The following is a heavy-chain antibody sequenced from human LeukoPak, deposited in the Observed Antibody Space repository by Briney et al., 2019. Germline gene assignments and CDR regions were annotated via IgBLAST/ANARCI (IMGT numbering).Heavy chain of an antibody. V-gene: IGHV4-59*01. J-gene: IGHJ6*03. CDR2: IYYSGST. CDR1: GGSISSYY. D-gene: IGHD3-22*01. Sequence: PSETLSLTCTVSGGSISSYYWSWIRQPPGKGLEWIGYIYYSGSTNYNPSLKSRVTISVDTSKNQFSLKLSSVTAADTAVYYCARVRNYYDSSGYYSYYMDVWGKGTTVTISS. CDR3: ARVRNYYDSSGYYSYYMDV.